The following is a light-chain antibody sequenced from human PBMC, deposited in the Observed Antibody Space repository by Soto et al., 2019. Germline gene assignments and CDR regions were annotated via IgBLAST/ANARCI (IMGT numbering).Light chain of an antibody. Sequence: DVVLTQSPLSVPVTLGQPASISCSSSQSLVYSDGNTYLSWIQQSPGQSPRRLIYKVSNRDSGVPDRFSGSGSGTDFTLTLSRVEAEDVGVYYCMQGMHWPHTFGQGTKLEIK. CDR2: KVS. J-gene: IGKJ2*01. V-gene: IGKV2-30*01. CDR3: MQGMHWPHT. CDR1: QSLVYSDGNTY.